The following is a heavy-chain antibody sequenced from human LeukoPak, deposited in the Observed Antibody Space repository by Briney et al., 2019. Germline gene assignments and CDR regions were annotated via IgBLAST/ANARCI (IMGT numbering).Heavy chain of an antibody. Sequence: SETLSLTCAVSGYSISSGYYWGWIRQPPGKGLEWIGSIYHSGSTYYNPSLKSRVTISVDTSKNQFSLKLSSVTAADTAVYYCARDNIVATSADAFDIWGQGTMVTVSS. V-gene: IGHV4-38-2*02. D-gene: IGHD5-12*01. CDR2: IYHSGST. J-gene: IGHJ3*02. CDR1: GYSISSGYY. CDR3: ARDNIVATSADAFDI.